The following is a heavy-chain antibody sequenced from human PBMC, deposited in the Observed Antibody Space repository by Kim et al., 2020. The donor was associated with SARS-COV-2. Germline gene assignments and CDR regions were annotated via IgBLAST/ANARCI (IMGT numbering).Heavy chain of an antibody. D-gene: IGHD3-10*01. J-gene: IGHJ6*02. CDR3: ARGRAGVVPSPILGLGPWFDYYALDV. CDR2: INHNGGT. V-gene: IGHV4-34*01. Sequence: SETLSLTCAVFGGSFSGFHWTWIRQPPGRGLEWIGEINHNGGTKYNQSLNSRLTISLDTSKNQFALKLRSVTAADTAVYYCARGRAGVVPSPILGLGPWFDYYALDVWGQGSTVTVSS. CDR1: GGSFSGFH.